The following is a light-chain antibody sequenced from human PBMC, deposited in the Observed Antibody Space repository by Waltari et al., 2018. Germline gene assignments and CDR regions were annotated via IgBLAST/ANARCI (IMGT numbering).Light chain of an antibody. V-gene: IGKV1-27*01. CDR1: QEINND. CDR3: QKYDSGPLT. Sequence: DIQMTQSPSSLSTSVGDRVTITCRASQEINNDLAWYQQKPGKVPKLLIYAASNLQSGVPSRFSGSGSATDFTLTIASRQAEDVASDYCQKYDSGPLTFGGGTKVEIK. J-gene: IGKJ4*01. CDR2: AAS.